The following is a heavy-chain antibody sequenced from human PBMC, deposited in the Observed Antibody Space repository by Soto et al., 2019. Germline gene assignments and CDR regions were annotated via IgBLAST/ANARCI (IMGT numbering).Heavy chain of an antibody. J-gene: IGHJ4*02. V-gene: IGHV2-5*02. Sequence: SGPTLVNPTHTLTLTCNFSGFSLSSRKMGVGWIRQPPGKALEWLALIYWDDDKRYRPSLNNRLTITKDTSKNQVLLTMTNLDPADTVTYYCAHTGYYDLLTFDYWGQGTLVTVSS. CDR3: AHTGYYDLLTFDY. CDR1: GFSLSSRKMG. D-gene: IGHD3-9*01. CDR2: IYWDDDK.